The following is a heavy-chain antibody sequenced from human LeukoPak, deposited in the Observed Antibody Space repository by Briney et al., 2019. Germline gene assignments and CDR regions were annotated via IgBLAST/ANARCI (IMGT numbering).Heavy chain of an antibody. Sequence: SGGSLRLSCAASGFTFSSYGMHWVRQAPGKGLEWVAVIWCDGSNKYYADSVKGRFTISRDNSKNTLYLQMNSLRAEDTAVYYCARDQVVPAALYGMDVWGQGTTVTVSS. CDR3: ARDQVVPAALYGMDV. D-gene: IGHD2-2*01. J-gene: IGHJ6*02. CDR2: IWCDGSNK. CDR1: GFTFSSYG. V-gene: IGHV3-33*01.